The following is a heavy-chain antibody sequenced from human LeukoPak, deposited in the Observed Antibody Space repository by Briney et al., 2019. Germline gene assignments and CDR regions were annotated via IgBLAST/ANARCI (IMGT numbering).Heavy chain of an antibody. CDR2: IGGSGGST. V-gene: IGHV3-23*01. J-gene: IGHJ5*02. CDR3: AKAPYFDWLSGSLDP. CDR1: GFTFSSCG. Sequence: GGSLRLSCAASGFTFSSCGMSGVRKSPGKGVEWDSAIGGSGGSTYYADSVKVRFTISSDNSKNTLYLQMNSLRAEDTAVYYCAKAPYFDWLSGSLDPWGQGTLVTVSS. D-gene: IGHD3-9*01.